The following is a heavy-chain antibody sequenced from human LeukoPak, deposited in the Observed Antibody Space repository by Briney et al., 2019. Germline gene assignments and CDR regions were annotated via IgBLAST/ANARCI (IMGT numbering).Heavy chain of an antibody. Sequence: GGSLRLSCAASGFTFSSYWMHWVRQAPGKGLVRVSRINGDGSTTSYADSVKGRFTISRDNAKNTLYLQMNTLRAEDTAVYYCARRNYWGQGTLVTVSS. V-gene: IGHV3-74*01. J-gene: IGHJ4*02. CDR1: GFTFSSYW. CDR3: ARRNY. CDR2: INGDGSTT.